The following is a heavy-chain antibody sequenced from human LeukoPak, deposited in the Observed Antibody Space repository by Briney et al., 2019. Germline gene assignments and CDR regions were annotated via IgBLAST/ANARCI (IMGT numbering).Heavy chain of an antibody. D-gene: IGHD2-15*01. CDR1: GGSVNSGGHY. J-gene: IGHJ6*03. CDR2: MYYSGST. Sequence: PSQTLSLTCSVSGGSVNSGGHYWRWIRQHPGKGLEWIGHMYYSGSTNYNPSLKSRVLISVDTSTNQFSLKLTSVTAADTAVYYCARELVVPDGGGYYYYYMDVWGIGTTVTVSS. CDR3: ARELVVPDGGGYYYYYMDV. V-gene: IGHV4-31*03.